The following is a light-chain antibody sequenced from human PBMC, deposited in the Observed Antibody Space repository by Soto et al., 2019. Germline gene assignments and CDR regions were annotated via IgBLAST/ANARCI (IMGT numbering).Light chain of an antibody. Sequence: QSALTQPPSASGSPGQSVTISCTGTSSDVGGYNFVSWYQQHPGKAPKLMIYEVSKRPSGVPDRFSGSKSGNTASLTVSGLQADDEVDYYCTSYAGSNIPVVFGGGTKVTVL. CDR3: TSYAGSNIPVV. CDR1: SSDVGGYNF. CDR2: EVS. V-gene: IGLV2-8*01. J-gene: IGLJ2*01.